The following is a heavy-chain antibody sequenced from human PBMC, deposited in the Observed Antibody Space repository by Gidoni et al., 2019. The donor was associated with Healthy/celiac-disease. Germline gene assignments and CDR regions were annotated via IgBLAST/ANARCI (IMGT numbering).Heavy chain of an antibody. D-gene: IGHD2-15*01. CDR2: IKSKTDGGTT. V-gene: IGHV3-15*01. CDR1: GVTFSDAW. Sequence: EVQLVESGGGLVKPGGSLRLSCAASGVTFSDAWMSWVRQAPGKGLEWVGRIKSKTDGGTTDYAAPVKGRFTISRDDSKNTLYLQMNSLKTEDTAVYYCTTVGYCSGGSCYLGPFDYWGQGTLVTVSS. J-gene: IGHJ4*02. CDR3: TTVGYCSGGSCYLGPFDY.